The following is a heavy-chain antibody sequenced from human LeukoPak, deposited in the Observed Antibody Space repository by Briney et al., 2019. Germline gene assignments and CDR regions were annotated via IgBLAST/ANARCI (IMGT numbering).Heavy chain of an antibody. D-gene: IGHD2-2*01. J-gene: IGHJ4*02. CDR2: IWYDGSNQ. V-gene: IGHV3-33*01. CDR1: GFTFSSYG. Sequence: GGSLRLSCGASGFTFSSYGMQWVRQAPGKGLEWVAVIWYDGSNQYYADSVKGRFTVSRDNSKNTLYLQMNSLRAEDTAVYYCARSMSPADYWGQGTLVTVRS. CDR3: ARSMSPADY.